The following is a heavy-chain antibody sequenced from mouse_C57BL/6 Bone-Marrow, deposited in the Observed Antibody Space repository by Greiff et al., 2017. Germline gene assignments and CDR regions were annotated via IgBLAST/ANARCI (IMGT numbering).Heavy chain of an antibody. V-gene: IGHV1-9*01. J-gene: IGHJ2*01. D-gene: IGHD2-2*01. CDR2: ILPGRGST. Sequence: VMLVESGAELMKPGASVKLSCKATGYTFTGYWIEWVKQRPGPGLEWIGEILPGRGSTNYNEKFKGKATFTADTSSNTAYMQLSSLTTEDSAIYYCARMRMYGYDRGDYFDYWGQGTTLTVSS. CDR1: GYTFTGYW. CDR3: ARMRMYGYDRGDYFDY.